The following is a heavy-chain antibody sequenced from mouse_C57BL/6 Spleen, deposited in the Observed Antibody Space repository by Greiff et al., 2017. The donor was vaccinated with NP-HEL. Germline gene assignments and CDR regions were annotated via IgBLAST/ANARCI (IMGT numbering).Heavy chain of an antibody. D-gene: IGHD2-3*01. J-gene: IGHJ2*01. V-gene: IGHV1-62-2*01. Sequence: QVQLKQSGAELVKPGASVKLSCKASGYTFTEYTIHWVKQRSGQGLEWIGWFYPGSGSIKYNEKFKDKATLTADKSSSTVYMELSRLTSEDAAVYFCARHEGGDGYYVDYFDYWGQGTTLTVSS. CDR3: ARHEGGDGYYVDYFDY. CDR2: FYPGSGSI. CDR1: GYTFTEYT.